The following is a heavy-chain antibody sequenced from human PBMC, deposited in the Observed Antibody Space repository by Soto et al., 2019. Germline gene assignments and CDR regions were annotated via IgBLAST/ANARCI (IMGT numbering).Heavy chain of an antibody. CDR3: AKDLGKVVPAAILAS. D-gene: IGHD2-2*02. CDR2: ISYDGSSK. Sequence: SLRLSCAASGFTFSSYGMHWVRQAPGKGLEWVAVISYDGSSKYYADSVKGRFTISRDNSKNTLYLQMNSLRAEDTAVYYCAKDLGKVVPAAILASWGQGTLVTVSS. CDR1: GFTFSSYG. V-gene: IGHV3-30*18. J-gene: IGHJ4*02.